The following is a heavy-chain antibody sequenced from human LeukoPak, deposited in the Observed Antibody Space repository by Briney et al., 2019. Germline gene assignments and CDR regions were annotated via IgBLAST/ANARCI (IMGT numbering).Heavy chain of an antibody. D-gene: IGHD3-10*01. CDR1: GGSFSGYY. J-gene: IGHJ4*02. CDR2: INHSGST. V-gene: IGHV4-34*01. Sequence: SETLSLTCAVYGGSFSGYYWSWIRQPPGKGPEWIGEINHSGSTNYNPSLKSRVTISVDTSKNQFSLKLSSVTAADTAVYYCARETPDYGSGSYPFDYWGQGTLVTVSS. CDR3: ARETPDYGSGSYPFDY.